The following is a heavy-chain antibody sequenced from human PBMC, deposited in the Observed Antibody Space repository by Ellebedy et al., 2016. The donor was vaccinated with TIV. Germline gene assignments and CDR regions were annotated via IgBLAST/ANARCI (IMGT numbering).Heavy chain of an antibody. CDR2: ISSNSRTI. J-gene: IGHJ4*02. V-gene: IGHV3-48*04. CDR1: GFTFNDHS. D-gene: IGHD4-17*01. Sequence: GESLKISCAASGFTFNDHSMNWVRQAPGKGLEWVSYISSNSRTIYYAHSVKGRFTISRDNAKSSLSLQMNSLRAEDTAVYYCARGHGDLFNWGQGTLVTGSS. CDR3: ARGHGDLFN.